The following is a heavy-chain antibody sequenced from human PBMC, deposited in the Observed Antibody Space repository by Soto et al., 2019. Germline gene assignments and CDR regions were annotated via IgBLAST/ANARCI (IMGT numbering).Heavy chain of an antibody. CDR3: ARPPIVGAKAYYYGMDV. J-gene: IGHJ6*02. V-gene: IGHV5-10-1*01. Sequence: GESLKISCKGSGYSFTSYWISWVRQMPGKGLEWMGRIDPSDSYTNYSPSFQGHVTISADKSISTAYLQWSSLKASDTAMYYCARPPIVGAKAYYYGMDVWGQGTTVTVSS. CDR2: IDPSDSYT. CDR1: GYSFTSYW. D-gene: IGHD1-26*01.